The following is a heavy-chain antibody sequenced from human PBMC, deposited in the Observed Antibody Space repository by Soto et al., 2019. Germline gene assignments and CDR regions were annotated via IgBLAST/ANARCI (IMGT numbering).Heavy chain of an antibody. V-gene: IGHV1-8*01. D-gene: IGHD3-3*01. CDR1: GYTFTSYD. CDR3: ARGTEWRKAADY. J-gene: IGHJ4*02. CDR2: MNPNSGNT. Sequence: QVQLVQSGAEVKKPGASVKVSCKASGYTFTSYDINWVRQATGQGLEWMGWMNPNSGNTGYAQKFQGRVTMTMNTSISTAYMALTSLRSEDTAVYYCARGTEWRKAADYWGQGTLVTVSS.